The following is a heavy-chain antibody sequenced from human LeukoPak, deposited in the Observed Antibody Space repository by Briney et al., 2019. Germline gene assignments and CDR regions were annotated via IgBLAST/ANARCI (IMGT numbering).Heavy chain of an antibody. V-gene: IGHV3-7*01. CDR2: IKQDGSEK. CDR1: GFTFSNYW. CDR3: ARDRKIAY. J-gene: IGHJ4*02. D-gene: IGHD1-14*01. Sequence: PGGSLRLSCAASGFTFSNYWLTWGRQAPGQGLEWVANIKQDGSEKHYVDSVKGRFTISRDNAKNSLYLQMNSLRAEDTAVYYCARDRKIAYWGQGTLVTVSS.